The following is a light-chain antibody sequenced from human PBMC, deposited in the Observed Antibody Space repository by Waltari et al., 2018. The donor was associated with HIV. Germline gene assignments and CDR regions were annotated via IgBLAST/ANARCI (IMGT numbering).Light chain of an antibody. CDR1: SSDVGGYDY. V-gene: IGLV2-11*01. J-gene: IGLJ2*01. CDR3: CSYASNYILI. Sequence: QSALTQPRSVSGSPGQSVTISCTGTSSDVGGYDYVSWYQQHPGKAPKVIISDVSRRPSGVPDRFSASKSGNTASLTISGLPAADEADYFCCSYASNYILIFGGGTKLTVL. CDR2: DVS.